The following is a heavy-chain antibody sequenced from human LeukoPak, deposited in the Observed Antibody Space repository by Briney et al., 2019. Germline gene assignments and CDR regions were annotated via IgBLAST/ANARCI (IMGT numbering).Heavy chain of an antibody. V-gene: IGHV4-61*01. CDR2: IYYSGST. D-gene: IGHD2-15*01. CDR1: GGSVSSDSNY. CDR3: ARDRCTSGSCYSRVFDY. Sequence: SETLSLTCTVSGGSVSSDSNYWNWIRQPPGKGLEWIGFIYYSGSTNFNPSLKSQATISVDTSKNQFSLKLISVTAADTAVYYCARDRCTSGSCYSRVFDYWGQGTLVTVSS. J-gene: IGHJ4*02.